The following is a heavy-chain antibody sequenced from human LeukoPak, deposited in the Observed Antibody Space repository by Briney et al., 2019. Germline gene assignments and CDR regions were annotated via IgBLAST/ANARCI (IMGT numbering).Heavy chain of an antibody. J-gene: IGHJ4*02. CDR3: AKEEKYYFDY. V-gene: IGHV3-30*02. Sequence: PGGSLRLSCAASGFTFNNYWMSWVRQAPGKGLEWVAFIRYDGSNKYYADSVKGRFTISRDNSKNTLYLQMNSLRAEDTAVYYCAKEEKYYFDYWGQGTLVTVSS. CDR2: IRYDGSNK. CDR1: GFTFNNYW.